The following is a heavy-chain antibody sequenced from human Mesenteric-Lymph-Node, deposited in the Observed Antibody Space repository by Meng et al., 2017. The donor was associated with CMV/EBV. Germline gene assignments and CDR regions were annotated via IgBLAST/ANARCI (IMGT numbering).Heavy chain of an antibody. D-gene: IGHD2-2*01. J-gene: IGHJ5*02. CDR1: GFTFSTYA. V-gene: IGHV3-7*01. Sequence: GESLKISCAASGFTFSTYAMGWVRQAPGKGLEWVANIKQDGSEKYYVDSVKGRFTISRDNAKNSLYLQMNSLRAEDTAVYYCARGRGYQLPNWFDPWGQGTLVTVSS. CDR2: IKQDGSEK. CDR3: ARGRGYQLPNWFDP.